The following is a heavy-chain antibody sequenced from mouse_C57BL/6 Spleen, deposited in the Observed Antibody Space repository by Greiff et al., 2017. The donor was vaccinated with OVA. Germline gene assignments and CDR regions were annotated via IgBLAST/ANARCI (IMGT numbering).Heavy chain of an antibody. Sequence: EVQVVESEGGLVQPGSSMKLSCTASGFTFSDYYMAWVRQVPEKGLEWVANINYDGSSTYYLNSLKSRFIISRDNAKNMLYLQMSSLKSEDTATYYGAREGPNYDVSIPYAMDYWGQGTSVTVSS. J-gene: IGHJ4*01. D-gene: IGHD1-1*01. CDR1: GFTFSDYY. CDR3: AREGPNYDVSIPYAMDY. CDR2: INYDGSST. V-gene: IGHV5-16*01.